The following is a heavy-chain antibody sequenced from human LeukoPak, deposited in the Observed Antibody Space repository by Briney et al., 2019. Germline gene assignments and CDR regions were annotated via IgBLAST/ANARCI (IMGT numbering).Heavy chain of an antibody. V-gene: IGHV3-23*01. CDR1: GFTFSIYG. CDR3: AKGSTSNWYSVEY. CDR2: ISGSGTNT. D-gene: IGHD6-13*01. Sequence: PGGSLRLSCAASGFTFSIYGMTWVRQAPGKGLEWVSGISGSGTNTYYADSVKGRFTLSRDNSKNTLYLQMNSLRAEDTAVYYCAKGSTSNWYSVEYWGQGTLVTVSS. J-gene: IGHJ4*02.